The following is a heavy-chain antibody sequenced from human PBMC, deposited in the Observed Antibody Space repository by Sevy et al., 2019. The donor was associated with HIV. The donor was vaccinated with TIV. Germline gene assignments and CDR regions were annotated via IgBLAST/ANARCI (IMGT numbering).Heavy chain of an antibody. CDR1: GGTFRSYA. Sequence: ASVKVSCKASGGTFRSYAISWVRQAPGHGLEWMGGIIPIFGTANYAQKFQGRVTIAADESTSTAYMELSSLRSEDTAVYYCARGSPPPYSSGWFLDYWGQGTLVTVSS. CDR3: ARGSPPPYSSGWFLDY. V-gene: IGHV1-69*13. D-gene: IGHD6-19*01. J-gene: IGHJ4*02. CDR2: IIPIFGTA.